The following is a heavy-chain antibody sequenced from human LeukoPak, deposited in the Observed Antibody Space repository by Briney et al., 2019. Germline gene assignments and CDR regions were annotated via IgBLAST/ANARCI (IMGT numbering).Heavy chain of an antibody. V-gene: IGHV3-7*03. CDR3: ARAPYCIGGSCRFDY. CDR2: IKQDGSEK. CDR1: GFTFSSYA. Sequence: GGSLRLSCAASGFTFSSYAMSWVRQAPGKGLEWVANIKQDGSEKYYVDSVKGRFTISRDNAKNSLYLQMNSLRAEDTAVYYCARAPYCIGGSCRFDYWGQGTLVTVSS. D-gene: IGHD2-15*01. J-gene: IGHJ4*02.